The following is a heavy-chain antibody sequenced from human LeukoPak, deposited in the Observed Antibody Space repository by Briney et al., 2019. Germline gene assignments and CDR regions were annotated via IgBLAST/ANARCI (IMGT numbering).Heavy chain of an antibody. CDR2: IKSDGSTT. Sequence: GGSLRLSCAASGFTFSNYWMQWVRHAPGKGLVWVSRIKSDGSTTTYADSVKGRFTISRDNSKNTLYLQMNSLRAEDTAVYYCARDLSKHYYYGMDVWGQGTTVTVSS. V-gene: IGHV3-74*01. CDR1: GFTFSNYW. J-gene: IGHJ6*02. CDR3: ARDLSKHYYYGMDV. D-gene: IGHD4-11*01.